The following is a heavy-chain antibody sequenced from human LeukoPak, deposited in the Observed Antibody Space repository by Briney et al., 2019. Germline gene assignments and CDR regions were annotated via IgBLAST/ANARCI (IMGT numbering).Heavy chain of an antibody. J-gene: IGHJ6*02. V-gene: IGHV1-8*01. CDR3: ATLGTDYYYYYYGMDV. CDR1: GYTFTSYD. CDR2: MNPNSGNT. Sequence: ASVKVSCKASGYTFTSYDINWVRQATGQGLEWMGWMNPNSGNTGYAQKFQGRVTMTRNTSISTAYVELSSLRPEDTAVYYCATLGTDYYYYYYGMDVWGQGTTVTVSS. D-gene: IGHD7-27*01.